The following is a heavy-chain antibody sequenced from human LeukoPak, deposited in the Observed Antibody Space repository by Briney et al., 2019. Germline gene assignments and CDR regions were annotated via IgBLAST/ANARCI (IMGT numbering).Heavy chain of an antibody. Sequence: GASVKVSCKASGYTFTSYGINWVRQAPGQGLEWMGWISAYNGNTNYAQNLQGRVTTTTDTSTSTAYMELRSLRSDDTAVYFCARDQGGSYYWFDPWGQGTLVTVSS. CDR2: ISAYNGNT. J-gene: IGHJ5*02. CDR3: ARDQGGSYYWFDP. CDR1: GYTFTSYG. V-gene: IGHV1-18*01. D-gene: IGHD1-26*01.